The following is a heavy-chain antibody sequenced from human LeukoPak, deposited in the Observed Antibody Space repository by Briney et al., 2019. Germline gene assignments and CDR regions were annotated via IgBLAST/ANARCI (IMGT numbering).Heavy chain of an antibody. CDR1: GGSFSGYY. J-gene: IGHJ4*02. CDR3: WRSRTKYYYGSGSYPFDC. CDR2: INHSGST. D-gene: IGHD3-10*01. V-gene: IGHV4-34*01. Sequence: SETLSLTCAVYGGSFSGYYWSWIRQPPGKGLEWIGEINHSGSTNYNPPLKSRVTISVDTSTNQSSFKQISITTADTAGYYCWRSRTKYYYGSGSYPFDCWGQGALVTVSS.